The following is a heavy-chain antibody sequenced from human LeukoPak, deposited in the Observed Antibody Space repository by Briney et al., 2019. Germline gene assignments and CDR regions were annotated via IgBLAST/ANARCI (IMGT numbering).Heavy chain of an antibody. D-gene: IGHD7-27*01. J-gene: IGHJ2*01. CDR3: ARTINWGNFDL. CDR1: GFTFTSYS. CDR2: IRFTGSYI. Sequence: GGSLRLSCAASGFTFTSYSMNWVRQAPGRGLEWVSSIRFTGSYIYYADSVKGRLTFSRDNAKNSLFLQMNSLRDEDTAVYYCARTINWGNFDLWGRGTLVTVSS. V-gene: IGHV3-21*01.